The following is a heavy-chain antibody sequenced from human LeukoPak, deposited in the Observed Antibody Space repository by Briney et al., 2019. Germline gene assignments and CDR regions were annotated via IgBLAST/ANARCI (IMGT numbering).Heavy chain of an antibody. CDR1: GFTFSSYG. D-gene: IGHD3-10*01. Sequence: PGRSLRLSCAASGFTFSSYGMHWVRQAPGKGLEWVAVISYDGSNKYYADSVKGRFTISRDNSKNTPYLQMNSLRAEDTAVYYCAKGTYYYGSTESTGSWYFDLWGRGTLVTVSS. J-gene: IGHJ2*01. CDR2: ISYDGSNK. V-gene: IGHV3-30*18. CDR3: AKGTYYYGSTESTGSWYFDL.